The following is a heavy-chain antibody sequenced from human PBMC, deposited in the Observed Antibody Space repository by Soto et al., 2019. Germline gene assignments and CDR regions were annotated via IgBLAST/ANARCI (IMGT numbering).Heavy chain of an antibody. Sequence: QVQLVQSGAEVKKPGASVSVSCKASGYTFTGDYLHWVRQAPGQGLEWMPWINPKSGYTKSAQKFQARVTLTRDTSISTAYMELRSLRSEDTAVYFCARYTGSNSLFDSWGQGTLVTVSS. CDR1: GYTFTGDY. CDR3: ARYTGSNSLFDS. V-gene: IGHV1-2*02. J-gene: IGHJ4*02. CDR2: INPKSGYT. D-gene: IGHD1-26*01.